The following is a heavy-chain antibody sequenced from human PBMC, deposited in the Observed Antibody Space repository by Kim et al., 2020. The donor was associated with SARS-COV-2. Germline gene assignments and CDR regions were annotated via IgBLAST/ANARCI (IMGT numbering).Heavy chain of an antibody. J-gene: IGHJ4*02. V-gene: IGHV1-8*01. CDR1: GYTFTSYD. CDR3: ARIGETYCSGGSCYWD. D-gene: IGHD2-15*01. Sequence: ASVKVSCKASGYTFTSYDINWVRQATGQGLEWMGWMNPNSGNTGYAQKFQGRVTMTRNTSISTAYMELSSLRSEDTAVYYCARIGETYCSGGSCYWDWGQGTLVTVSS. CDR2: MNPNSGNT.